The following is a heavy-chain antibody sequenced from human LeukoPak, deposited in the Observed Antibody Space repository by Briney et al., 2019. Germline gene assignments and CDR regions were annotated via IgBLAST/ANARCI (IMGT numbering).Heavy chain of an antibody. CDR2: IKQDGSEK. D-gene: IGHD5-24*01. J-gene: IGHJ6*02. CDR3: ARGTGERWLQPPTCMDV. V-gene: IGHV3-7*01. Sequence: GGSLRLSCAASGFTFSSYWMSWVRQAPGKGLEWVANIKQDGSEKYYVDSVKGRFTISRDNAKNSLYLQMNSLRAEDTAVYYCARGTGERWLQPPTCMDVWGQGTTVTVSS. CDR1: GFTFSSYW.